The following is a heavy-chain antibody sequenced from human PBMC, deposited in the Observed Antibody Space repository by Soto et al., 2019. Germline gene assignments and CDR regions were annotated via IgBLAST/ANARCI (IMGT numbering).Heavy chain of an antibody. CDR3: ARTNTLTTGYYFDY. J-gene: IGHJ4*02. V-gene: IGHV5-51*01. CDR2: IFPSDSDT. Sequence: LKISCKGSGYTFTNNWIGWVRQMPGKGLEWMGIIFPSDSDTRYSPSFQGQVTISVDKSISTAYLQWSSLKASDTAMYYCARTNTLTTGYYFDYWGQGTPVTVSS. CDR1: GYTFTNNW.